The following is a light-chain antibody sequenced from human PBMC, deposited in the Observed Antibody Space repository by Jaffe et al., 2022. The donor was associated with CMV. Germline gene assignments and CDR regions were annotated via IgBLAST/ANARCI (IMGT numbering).Light chain of an antibody. CDR2: DDN. CDR1: SGSIASNY. V-gene: IGLV6-57*04. Sequence: NFMLTQPHSVSESPGKTVTISCTRSSGSIASNYVQWYQQRPGSAPTTVIYDDNQRPSGVPDRFSGSIDSSSNSASLTISGLKAEDEADYYCQSYDIGNPLGVFGTGTKVTVL. CDR3: QSYDIGNPLGV. J-gene: IGLJ1*01.